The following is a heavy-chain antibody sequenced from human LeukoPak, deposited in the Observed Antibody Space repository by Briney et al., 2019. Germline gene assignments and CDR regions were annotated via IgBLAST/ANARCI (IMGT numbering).Heavy chain of an antibody. D-gene: IGHD2-8*01. CDR1: GYTFTSYG. CDR2: ISADNGNT. Sequence: ASVKVSCKASGYTFTSYGISWVRQAPGHGLEWMGWISADNGNTNYAQKVQGRVTMTTDTSTNTAYMELRSLRSDDTAVYYCARGTNPPYFDSWGQGTLVTVSS. J-gene: IGHJ4*02. CDR3: ARGTNPPYFDS. V-gene: IGHV1-18*01.